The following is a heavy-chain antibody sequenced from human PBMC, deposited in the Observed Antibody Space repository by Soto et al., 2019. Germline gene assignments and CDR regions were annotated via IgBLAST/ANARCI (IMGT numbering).Heavy chain of an antibody. J-gene: IGHJ6*02. CDR3: AVDRTRAVMDV. V-gene: IGHV1-46*01. CDR2: INPSGGST. CDR1: GYTFTSYY. Sequence: ASVKVSCKASGYTFTSYYMHWVRQAPGQGLEWMGIINPSGGSTSYAQKFQGRVTMTRDTSTSTVYMELSSLRSEDTAVYYCAVDRTRAVMDVWGQGTTVTVSS. D-gene: IGHD1-7*01.